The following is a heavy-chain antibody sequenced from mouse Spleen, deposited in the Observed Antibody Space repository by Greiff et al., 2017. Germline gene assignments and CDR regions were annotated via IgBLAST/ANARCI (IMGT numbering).Heavy chain of an antibody. CDR1: GFTFSDYY. V-gene: IGHV5-4*02. D-gene: IGHD2-14*01. Sequence: DVMLVESGGGLVKPGGSLKLSCAASGFTFSDYYMYWVRQTPEKRLEWVATISDGGSYTYYPDSVKGRFTISRDNAKNNLYLQMSSLKSEDTAMYYCARGRYDYWGQGTTLTVSS. CDR2: ISDGGSYT. CDR3: ARGRYDY. J-gene: IGHJ2*01.